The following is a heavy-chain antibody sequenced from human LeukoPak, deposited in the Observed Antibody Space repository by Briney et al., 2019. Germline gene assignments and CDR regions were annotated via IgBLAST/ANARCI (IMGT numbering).Heavy chain of an antibody. D-gene: IGHD3-10*01. V-gene: IGHV4-39*07. CDR1: GGSISSSYYY. Sequence: SETLSLTCTVSGGSISSSYYYWGWIRQPPGKGLEWIGSIYYSGSTYYNPSLKSRVTISVDKSKNQFSLKLSSVTAADTAVYYCAREVVRGVTNWFDPWGQGTLVTVSS. CDR3: AREVVRGVTNWFDP. J-gene: IGHJ5*02. CDR2: IYYSGST.